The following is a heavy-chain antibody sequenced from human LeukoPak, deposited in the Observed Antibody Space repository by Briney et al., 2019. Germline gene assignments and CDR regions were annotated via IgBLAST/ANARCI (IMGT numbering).Heavy chain of an antibody. D-gene: IGHD3-22*01. CDR1: GGSISSSSYY. CDR2: IYYSGST. Sequence: SETLSLTCTVSGGSISSSSYYWGWIRQPPGKGLEWIGSIYYSGSTYYNPSLKSRVTISVDTSKNQFSLKLSSVTAADTAVYYCARGWDSSGYYFPDAFDIWGQGTMVTVSS. CDR3: ARGWDSSGYYFPDAFDI. J-gene: IGHJ3*02. V-gene: IGHV4-39*07.